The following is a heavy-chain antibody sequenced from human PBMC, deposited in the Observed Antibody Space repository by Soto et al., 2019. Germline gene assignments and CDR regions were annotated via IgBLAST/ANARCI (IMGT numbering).Heavy chain of an antibody. Sequence: PSETLSLTCAVYGGSFSGYYWSWIRQPPGKGLEWIGEINHSGSTNYNPSLKSRVTISVDTSKNQFSLKLSSVTAADTAAYYCARGFDCSSTSCRNDYWGQGTLVTVSS. D-gene: IGHD2-2*01. J-gene: IGHJ4*02. CDR2: INHSGST. CDR3: ARGFDCSSTSCRNDY. V-gene: IGHV4-34*01. CDR1: GGSFSGYY.